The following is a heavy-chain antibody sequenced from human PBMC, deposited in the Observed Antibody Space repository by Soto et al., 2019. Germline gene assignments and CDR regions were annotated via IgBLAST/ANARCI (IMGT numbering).Heavy chain of an antibody. CDR3: ARVGGEGLCSSTSCSYRRSYYMDV. V-gene: IGHV4-34*01. J-gene: IGHJ6*03. CDR1: GWSFIGYY. CDR2: INHSGST. Sequence: PSETLSLTCAVYGWSFIGYYWSWIRQPPGKGLEWIGEINHSGSTNYNPSLKSRVTISVDTSKNQFSLKLSSVTAADTAVYYCARVGGEGLCSSTSCSYRRSYYMDVWGKGTKVTVSS. D-gene: IGHD2-2*01.